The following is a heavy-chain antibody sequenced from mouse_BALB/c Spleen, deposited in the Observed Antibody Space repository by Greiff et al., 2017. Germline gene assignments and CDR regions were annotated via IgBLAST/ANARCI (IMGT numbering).Heavy chain of an antibody. V-gene: IGHV5-4*02. D-gene: IGHD3-3*01. CDR3: ARGGTGYFDY. CDR1: GFTFSDYY. Sequence: EVQVVESGGGLVKPGGSLKLSCAASGFTFSDYYMYWVRQTPEKRLEWVATISDGGSYTYYPDSVKGRFTISRDNAKNNLYLQMSSLKSEDTAMYDCARGGTGYFDYWGQGTTRTVAS. J-gene: IGHJ2*01. CDR2: ISDGGSYT.